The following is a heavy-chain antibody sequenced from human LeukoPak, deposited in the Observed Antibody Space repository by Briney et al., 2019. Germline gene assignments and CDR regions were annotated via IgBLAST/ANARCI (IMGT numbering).Heavy chain of an antibody. CDR1: VFAFRTYS. J-gene: IGHJ4*02. D-gene: IGHD3-16*02. CDR3: ARGSDFVWGSYRPYFDY. Sequence: GRSLSLSRVPSVFAFRTYSMRWVCQAPGKGVEWVSSITGSTSYIYYADSARGRFTISRDNAKNSLYLQMNSLRPEDTAVYYCARGSDFVWGSYRPYFDYWGQGTLVTVSS. CDR2: ITGSTSYI. V-gene: IGHV3-21*01.